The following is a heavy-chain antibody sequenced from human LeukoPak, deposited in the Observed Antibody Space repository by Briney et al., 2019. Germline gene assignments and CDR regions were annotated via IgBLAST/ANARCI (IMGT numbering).Heavy chain of an antibody. Sequence: KPGGSLRLSCAASGFTFSSYAMSWVRQAPGKGLEWVSAISGSGGSTYYADSVKGRFTISGDNSKNTLYLQMNSLRAEDTAVYYCAKDRVVGATGGRFDYWGQGTLVTVSS. J-gene: IGHJ4*02. D-gene: IGHD1-26*01. CDR3: AKDRVVGATGGRFDY. CDR2: ISGSGGST. V-gene: IGHV3-23*01. CDR1: GFTFSSYA.